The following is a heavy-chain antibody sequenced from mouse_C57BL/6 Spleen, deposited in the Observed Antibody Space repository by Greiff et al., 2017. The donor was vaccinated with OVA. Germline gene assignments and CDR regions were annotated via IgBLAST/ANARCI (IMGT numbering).Heavy chain of an antibody. Sequence: EVMLVESGGGLVKPGGSLKLSSAASGFTFSSYTMSWVRQTPEKRLEWVATISGGGGNTYYPDSVKGRFTISRDNAKNTLYLQMSSLRSEDTALYYCARHGGLGYYFDYWGQGTTLTVSS. D-gene: IGHD4-1*01. CDR1: GFTFSSYT. CDR3: ARHGGLGYYFDY. J-gene: IGHJ2*01. V-gene: IGHV5-9*01. CDR2: ISGGGGNT.